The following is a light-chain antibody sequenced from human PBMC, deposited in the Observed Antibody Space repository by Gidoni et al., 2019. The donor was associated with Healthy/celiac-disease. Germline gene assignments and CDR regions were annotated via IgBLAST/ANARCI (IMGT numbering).Light chain of an antibody. CDR2: DVS. CDR1: SSDVGGSNY. CDR3: SSYTSSSHVV. Sequence: QSALTQPASVSGSPGQSHPISCHGTSSDVGGSNYVSWYHQHPGKAPKLMIYDVSNRPSGVSNRFSGSKSGNTASLTISGLQAEDEADYYCSSYTSSSHVVFGGGTKLTVL. V-gene: IGLV2-14*01. J-gene: IGLJ2*01.